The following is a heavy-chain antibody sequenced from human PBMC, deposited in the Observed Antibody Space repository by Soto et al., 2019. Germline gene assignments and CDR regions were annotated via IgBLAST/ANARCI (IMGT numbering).Heavy chain of an antibody. D-gene: IGHD1-1*01. CDR3: ARNWNGVDY. CDR1: GFSFSSHW. J-gene: IGHJ4*02. V-gene: IGHV3-74*01. Sequence: EVQLVESGGDLVQPGGSLRLSCVASGFSFSSHWMHWVRQVRGKGPVWVSRISSDGSTTNYADSVKGRFTSSRDNAKNTLYLQMNSLRAEVTAVYYCARNWNGVDYWGQGTLVTVSS. CDR2: ISSDGSTT.